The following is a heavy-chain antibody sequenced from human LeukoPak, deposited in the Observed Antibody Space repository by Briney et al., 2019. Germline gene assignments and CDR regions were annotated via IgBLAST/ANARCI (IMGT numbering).Heavy chain of an antibody. Sequence: GGSLRLSCAASGFTFSSYAMSWVRQAPGKGLAWVANIKQDGSEKYYVDSVKGRFTISRDNAKNSLYLQMSSLRAEDTAVYYCARARFVVVPYDYWGQGTLVTVSS. CDR3: ARARFVVVPYDY. CDR1: GFTFSSYA. D-gene: IGHD2-21*01. J-gene: IGHJ4*02. CDR2: IKQDGSEK. V-gene: IGHV3-7*01.